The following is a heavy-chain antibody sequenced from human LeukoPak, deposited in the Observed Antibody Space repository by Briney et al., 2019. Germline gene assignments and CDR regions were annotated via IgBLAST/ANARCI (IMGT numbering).Heavy chain of an antibody. D-gene: IGHD2-2*01. CDR1: GYTFTSYD. CDR2: MNPNSGNT. J-gene: IGHJ6*03. V-gene: IGHV1-8*03. Sequence: ASVKVSCKASGYTFTSYDINWVRQATGQGLEWMGWMNPNSGNTGCAQKFQGRVTITRNTSISTAYMELSSLRSGDTALYYCARGPSCSSISCPYYLDVWGKGTTVTVSS. CDR3: ARGPSCSSISCPYYLDV.